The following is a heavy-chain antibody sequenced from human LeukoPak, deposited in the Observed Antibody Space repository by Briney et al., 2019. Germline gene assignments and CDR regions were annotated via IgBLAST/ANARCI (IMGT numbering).Heavy chain of an antibody. J-gene: IGHJ4*02. CDR2: ISSIGTTL. CDR1: GFTFSDYY. CDR3: AKDRGMSESYYDSSGYPPDY. Sequence: GGSLRLSCAASGFTFSDYYMSWIRQAPGKGRKWCSYISSIGTTLYYADPVKGRFTISRVNANNSLFLQRNILSGEATAVYYCAKDRGMSESYYDSSGYPPDYWGQGTLVTVSS. D-gene: IGHD3-22*01. V-gene: IGHV3-11*04.